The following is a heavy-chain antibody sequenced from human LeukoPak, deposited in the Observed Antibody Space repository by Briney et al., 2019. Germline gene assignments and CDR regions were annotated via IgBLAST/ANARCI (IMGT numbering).Heavy chain of an antibody. D-gene: IGHD3-22*01. J-gene: IGHJ5*02. CDR3: ARDRYYYDSSGRNWFDP. V-gene: IGHV4-39*07. Sequence: SETLSLTCTVSGGSISSSSYYWGWIRQPPGKGLEWIGSIYYSGSTNYNPSLKSRVTMSVDTSKNQFSLKLSSVTAADTAVYYCARDRYYYDSSGRNWFDPWGQGTLVTVSS. CDR1: GGSISSSSYY. CDR2: IYYSGST.